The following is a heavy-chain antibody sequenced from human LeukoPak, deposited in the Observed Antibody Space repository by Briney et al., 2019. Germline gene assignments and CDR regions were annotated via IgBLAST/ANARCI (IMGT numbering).Heavy chain of an antibody. V-gene: IGHV4-4*02. J-gene: IGHJ3*02. CDR3: ASDSESGYYEIRIGGFDI. D-gene: IGHD3-3*01. CDR2: IHHSGST. Sequence: SGTLSLTCTDSGGSISSSTWWAWVRQPPGKGLEWIGEIHHSGSTNYNPSLKSRVTISVDKSKNQFSLRLSSVTAADTAVYYCASDSESGYYEIRIGGFDIWGQGTMVSVSS. CDR1: GGSISSSTW.